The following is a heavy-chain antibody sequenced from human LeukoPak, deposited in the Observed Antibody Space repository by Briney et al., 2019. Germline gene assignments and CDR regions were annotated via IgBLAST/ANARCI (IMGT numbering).Heavy chain of an antibody. Sequence: ASVKVSCKTSKNMFTGYFMHWVRQAPGQGLEWIGWINPNSGGTLFARRFQGRVTMTRDTSIGATYMELSRLTSDDTALYYCAAQCNDDFCYKRDYMDVWGKGAMVIVSS. CDR2: INPNSGGT. CDR3: AAQCNDDFCYKRDYMDV. V-gene: IGHV1-2*02. CDR1: KNMFTGYF. D-gene: IGHD2-2*02. J-gene: IGHJ6*03.